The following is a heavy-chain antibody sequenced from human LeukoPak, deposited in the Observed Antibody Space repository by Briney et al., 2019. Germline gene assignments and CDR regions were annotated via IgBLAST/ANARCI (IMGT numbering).Heavy chain of an antibody. CDR2: IWYDGNNK. Sequence: GGSLRLSCAASGSTFSSYGMHWVRQAPGKGPEWVAVIWYDGNNKYYANSVKGRFIISRDNYKSTLYLQMNSLRAEDTALYYCAKGGFHDFWTGTSDALDIWGQGTMVTV. CDR1: GSTFSSYG. J-gene: IGHJ3*02. CDR3: AKGGFHDFWTGTSDALDI. D-gene: IGHD3-3*01. V-gene: IGHV3-33*06.